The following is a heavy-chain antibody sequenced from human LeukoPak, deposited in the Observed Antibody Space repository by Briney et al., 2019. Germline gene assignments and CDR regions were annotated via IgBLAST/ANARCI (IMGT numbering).Heavy chain of an antibody. CDR2: ISGSGGST. CDR3: AKDYSSGGELVAYFDY. V-gene: IGHV3-23*01. Sequence: PGGSLRLSCAASGFTLRSYAMSWVRQAPGKGGEWVSAISGSGGSTYYADSVKRRFTISRDNSKNTLYLQMNSLRAEDTAVYYCAKDYSSGGELVAYFDYWGQGTLVTVSS. CDR1: GFTLRSYA. D-gene: IGHD6-19*01. J-gene: IGHJ4*02.